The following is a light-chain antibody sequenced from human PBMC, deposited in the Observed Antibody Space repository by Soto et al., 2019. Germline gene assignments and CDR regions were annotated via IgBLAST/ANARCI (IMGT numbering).Light chain of an antibody. V-gene: IGKV3-11*01. CDR2: DAS. J-gene: IGKJ4*01. CDR1: QNVSRF. CDR3: QQRSNWPPLT. Sequence: EIVLTQSPATLSLSPGEGATLSCRASQNVSRFLAWYQRRPGQAPRLLTYDASNRASGIPARFTGSGSGTDFTLTISSLEPEDSAVYYCQQRSNWPPLTFGGGTKVEIK.